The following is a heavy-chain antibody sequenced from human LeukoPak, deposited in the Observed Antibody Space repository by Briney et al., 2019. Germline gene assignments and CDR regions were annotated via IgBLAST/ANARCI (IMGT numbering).Heavy chain of an antibody. CDR2: ISAYNGNT. V-gene: IGHV1-18*01. CDR1: GYTFTSYG. Sequence: ASVKVSCKASGYTFTSYGISWVRQAPGQGLEWMGWISAYNGNTNYAQKLQGRVTMTTDTSTSTAYMELRSLRSDDTAVYYCARVGISSGWYTGLDYWGQGTLVTVSS. J-gene: IGHJ4*02. CDR3: ARVGISSGWYTGLDY. D-gene: IGHD6-19*01.